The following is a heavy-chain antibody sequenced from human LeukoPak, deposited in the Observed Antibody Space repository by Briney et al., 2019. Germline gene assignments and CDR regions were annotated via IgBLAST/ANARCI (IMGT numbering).Heavy chain of an antibody. D-gene: IGHD2-15*01. J-gene: IGHJ4*02. CDR3: TREWGRGYCSGGSCNY. CDR2: IKEDGSEK. CDR1: GFTFSRHW. V-gene: IGHV3-7*01. Sequence: PGGSLRLSCAASGFTFSRHWMTWVRQAPGKGLEWVANIKEDGSEKYYADSVKGRFTISRDNAKSSLYLQMNSLRAEDTAVYYCTREWGRGYCSGGSCNYWGQGTLVTVSS.